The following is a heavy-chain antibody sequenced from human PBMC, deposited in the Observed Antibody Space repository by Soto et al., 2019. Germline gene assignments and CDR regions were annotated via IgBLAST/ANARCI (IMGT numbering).Heavy chain of an antibody. CDR1: GGSISSSSYY. V-gene: IGHV4-39*01. CDR2: IYYSGST. Sequence: PSETLSLTCTVSGGSISSSSYYWGWIRQPPGKGLEWIGSIYYSGSTYYNPSLKSRVTISVDTSKNQFSLKLSSVTAADTAVYYCARVDVVGATTGYDYWGQGTLVTVSS. D-gene: IGHD1-26*01. CDR3: ARVDVVGATTGYDY. J-gene: IGHJ4*02.